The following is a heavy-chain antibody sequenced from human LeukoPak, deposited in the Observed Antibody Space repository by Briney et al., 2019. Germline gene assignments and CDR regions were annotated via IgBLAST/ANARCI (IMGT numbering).Heavy chain of an antibody. CDR3: ARGLQYQLLSAYFDY. V-gene: IGHV4-59*12. J-gene: IGHJ4*02. CDR1: GGSISSYY. D-gene: IGHD2-2*01. Sequence: SETLSLTCTVSGGSISSYYWSWIRQPPGKGLEWIGYIYYSGSTNYNPSLKSRVTISVDTSKNQFSLKLSSVTAADTAVYYCARGLQYQLLSAYFDYWGQGTLVTAS. CDR2: IYYSGST.